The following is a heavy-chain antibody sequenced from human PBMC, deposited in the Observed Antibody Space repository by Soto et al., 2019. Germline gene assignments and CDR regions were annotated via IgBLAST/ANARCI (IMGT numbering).Heavy chain of an antibody. CDR1: GGTLSDYY. Sequence: SSEILSLTCAVYGGTLSDYYWRWIRQPPGKGLEWIGEINHSGSTNYNPSLKSRVTISVDTSKNQFSLKLSSVTAADTAVYYCARSWSTSTRNYYYYYFLDVWGKGTTVTVSS. J-gene: IGHJ6*03. V-gene: IGHV4-34*01. CDR2: INHSGST. CDR3: ARSWSTSTRNYYYYYFLDV. D-gene: IGHD2-2*01.